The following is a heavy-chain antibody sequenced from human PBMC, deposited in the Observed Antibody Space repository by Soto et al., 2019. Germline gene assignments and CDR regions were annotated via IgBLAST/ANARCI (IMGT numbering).Heavy chain of an antibody. Sequence: PGESLKISCQGSGYTFTNYWTTWVRQMPGKGLEWMGRIDASDSYTDYSPSFEGHVTISVDKSISTAYLQWSSLKASDTAMYYCARSRILTLDYWGQGTLVTVSS. CDR2: IDASDSYT. V-gene: IGHV5-10-1*01. J-gene: IGHJ4*02. CDR3: ARSRILTLDY. D-gene: IGHD3-9*01. CDR1: GYTFTNYW.